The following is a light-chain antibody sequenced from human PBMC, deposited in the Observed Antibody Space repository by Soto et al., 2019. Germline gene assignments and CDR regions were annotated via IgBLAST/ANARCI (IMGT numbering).Light chain of an antibody. CDR2: EVT. CDR1: SSDVGRYNY. J-gene: IGLJ3*02. Sequence: QSALTQPPSASGSPGQSVTISCIGTSSDVGRYNYVSWYQHHPGKAPKLIIYEVTKRPSGVPDRFSGSKSGNTASLTVSGLQADDEADYYCGTWDSSLSAVFGGGTKLTVL. V-gene: IGLV2-8*01. CDR3: GTWDSSLSAV.